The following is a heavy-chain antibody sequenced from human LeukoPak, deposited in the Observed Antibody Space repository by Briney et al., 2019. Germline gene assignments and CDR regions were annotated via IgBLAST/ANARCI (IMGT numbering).Heavy chain of an antibody. CDR2: IYPGDSDT. CDR1: GYSFTRNW. D-gene: IGHD6-13*01. Sequence: PGESLKISCKGSGYSFTRNWIGWVRQMPGKGLEWMGIIYPGDSDTRYSPSFQGQVTISADKSRSTAYLQWSSLKASDTATYYCARHGTITAAGTGFDYWGQGTLVTVSS. V-gene: IGHV5-51*01. J-gene: IGHJ4*02. CDR3: ARHGTITAAGTGFDY.